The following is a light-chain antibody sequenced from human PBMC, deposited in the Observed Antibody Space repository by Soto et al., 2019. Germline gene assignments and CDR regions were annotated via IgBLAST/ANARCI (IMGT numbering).Light chain of an antibody. V-gene: IGLV2-14*01. J-gene: IGLJ3*02. Sequence: QSALTQPASVSASPGQSITISCTGTSSDVGGYKFVSWYQHHPGKAPKLMIYEVNNRPSGVSNRFSGSKSGNTASLTISGLQPEDKADYYCLSYTSANTRVFGGGTKLTVL. CDR3: LSYTSANTRV. CDR2: EVN. CDR1: SSDVGGYKF.